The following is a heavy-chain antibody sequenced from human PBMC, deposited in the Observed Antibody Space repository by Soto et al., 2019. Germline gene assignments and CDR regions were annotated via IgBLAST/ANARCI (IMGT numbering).Heavy chain of an antibody. J-gene: IGHJ4*02. Sequence: ASVKVSCKASGYTFTSYCFHWVRQAPGQGLEWMGLINPYNGNTNYAQKLQGRVTMTRDTSTSTAYMELSSLRSDDTAVYYCARDFEDLWSGLPDDWGQGSLVTVSS. CDR2: INPYNGNT. V-gene: IGHV1-18*01. CDR1: GYTFTSYC. D-gene: IGHD3-3*01. CDR3: ARDFEDLWSGLPDD.